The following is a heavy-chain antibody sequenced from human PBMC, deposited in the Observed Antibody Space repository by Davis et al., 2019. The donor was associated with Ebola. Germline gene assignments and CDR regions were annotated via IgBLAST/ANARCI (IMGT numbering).Heavy chain of an antibody. Sequence: AASVKVSCKASGYSFKNYAISWVRQAPGQGLEWMGWISAYNGNTNYAQKVQGRVTMTTDTSTGTAHLDLRSLRSDDTAVYFCARTSIVGTTTTASDIWGQGTLVTVSS. V-gene: IGHV1-18*01. CDR3: ARTSIVGTTTTASDI. CDR1: GYSFKNYA. D-gene: IGHD1-26*01. CDR2: ISAYNGNT. J-gene: IGHJ3*02.